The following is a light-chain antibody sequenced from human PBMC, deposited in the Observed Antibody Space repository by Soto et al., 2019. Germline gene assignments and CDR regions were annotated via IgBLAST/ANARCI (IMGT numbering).Light chain of an antibody. V-gene: IGLV2-14*01. Sequence: QSALTQPASVSGSPGQSITISCTGTSSDVGGYNYVSWYQQHPGKAPKLMIYDVSNRPSGVSNRFSGSKSGNTASLTISGLQAEDEADYYCSSYTSIFYVSGTGTKVTVL. CDR2: DVS. J-gene: IGLJ1*01. CDR1: SSDVGGYNY. CDR3: SSYTSIFYV.